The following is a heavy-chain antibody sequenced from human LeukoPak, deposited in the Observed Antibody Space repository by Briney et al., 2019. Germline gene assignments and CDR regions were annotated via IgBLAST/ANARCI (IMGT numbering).Heavy chain of an antibody. D-gene: IGHD3-3*01. J-gene: IGHJ6*02. CDR3: ARAFFLSRAYYDFWSASPHYYGMDV. CDR2: FDPEDGET. CDR1: GYTLTELS. Sequence: ASVKVSCKVSGYTLTELSMHWVRQAPGKGLEWMGGFDPEDGETIYAQKFQGRVTMTRDTSTSTVYMELSSLRSEDTAVYYCARAFFLSRAYYDFWSASPHYYGMDVWGQGTTVTVSS. V-gene: IGHV1-24*01.